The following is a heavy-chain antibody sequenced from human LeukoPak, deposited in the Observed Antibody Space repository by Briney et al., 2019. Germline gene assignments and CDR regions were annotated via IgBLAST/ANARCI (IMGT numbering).Heavy chain of an antibody. CDR3: AKDPGGYSYGPQLDY. D-gene: IGHD5-18*01. J-gene: IGHJ4*02. V-gene: IGHV3-23*01. Sequence: GGSLRLPCAASGFTFSSYAMSWVRQAPGKGLEWVSAISGSGGSTYYADSVKGRFTISRDNSKNTLYLQMNSLRAEGTAVYYCAKDPGGYSYGPQLDYWGQGTLVTVSS. CDR1: GFTFSSYA. CDR2: ISGSGGST.